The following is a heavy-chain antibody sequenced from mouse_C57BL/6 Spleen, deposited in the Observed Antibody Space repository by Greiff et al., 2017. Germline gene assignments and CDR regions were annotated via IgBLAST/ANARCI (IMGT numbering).Heavy chain of an antibody. D-gene: IGHD2-3*01. J-gene: IGHJ4*01. CDR3: VRHGGYYDYAMDY. Sequence: DVKLVESGGGLVQPKGSLKLSCAASGFSFNTYAMNWVRQAPGKGLEWVARIRSKSNNYATYYADSVKDRFTISRDDSESMLYLQMNNLKTEDTAMYYGVRHGGYYDYAMDYWGQGTSVTVSS. CDR1: GFSFNTYA. V-gene: IGHV10-1*01. CDR2: IRSKSNNYAT.